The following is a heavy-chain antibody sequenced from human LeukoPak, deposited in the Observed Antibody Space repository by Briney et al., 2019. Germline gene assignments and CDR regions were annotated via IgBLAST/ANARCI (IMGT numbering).Heavy chain of an antibody. CDR1: GGSISSYY. Sequence: PSETLSLTCTVSGGSISSYYWSWIRQPPGKGLEWIGYIYYSGSTNYNPSLKSRVTISVDTSKNQFSLKLSSVTAADTAVYYCARVDFYDYVWGSPGTYFDYWGQGTLVTVSS. CDR2: IYYSGST. V-gene: IGHV4-59*01. CDR3: ARVDFYDYVWGSPGTYFDY. D-gene: IGHD3-16*01. J-gene: IGHJ4*02.